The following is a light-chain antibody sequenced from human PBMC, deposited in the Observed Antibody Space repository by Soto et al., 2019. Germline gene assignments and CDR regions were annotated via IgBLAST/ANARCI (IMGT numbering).Light chain of an antibody. CDR1: QSLLHSNGYNY. CDR2: LGS. J-gene: IGKJ1*01. V-gene: IGKV2-28*01. Sequence: DIVMTQSPLSLPVTPGEPASISCRSSQSLLHSNGYNYLDWYLQKPGQSPQLLIYLGSNRASGVPDRFSGSGSGTDFTLKISRVEAEDVGAYHCMQALQTPRTFGHGTKVEIK. CDR3: MQALQTPRT.